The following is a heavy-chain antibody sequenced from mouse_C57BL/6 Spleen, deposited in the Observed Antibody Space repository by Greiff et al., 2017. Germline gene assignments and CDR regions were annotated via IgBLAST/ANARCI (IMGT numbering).Heavy chain of an antibody. J-gene: IGHJ2*01. CDR1: GFTFSRYG. CDR2: ISSGGSYT. CDR3: ASSTAQASLDY. V-gene: IGHV5-6*01. Sequence: EVKLVESGGDLVKPGGSLKLSCAASGFTFSRYGMSWVRQTPDKRREWVAPISSGGSYTYYPDSVKGRFTISRDNAKNTLYLQMSSLKSEDTAMYYCASSTAQASLDYWGQGTTLTVAS. D-gene: IGHD3-2*02.